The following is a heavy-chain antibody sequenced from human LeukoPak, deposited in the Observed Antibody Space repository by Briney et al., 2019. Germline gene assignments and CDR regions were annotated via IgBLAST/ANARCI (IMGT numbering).Heavy chain of an antibody. D-gene: IGHD1-26*01. CDR2: ISASGTGT. CDR3: ARHLTWLAATGPG. CDR1: GFTLSSYA. J-gene: IGHJ4*02. Sequence: GGSLRLSCAASGFTLSSYAMSWVRQAPGKGLEWVSGISASGTGTYYADFVKGRSTISRGNSKNTLYLQVNSLRAEDTALYYCARHLTWLAATGPGWGQGTLVTVSS. V-gene: IGHV3-23*01.